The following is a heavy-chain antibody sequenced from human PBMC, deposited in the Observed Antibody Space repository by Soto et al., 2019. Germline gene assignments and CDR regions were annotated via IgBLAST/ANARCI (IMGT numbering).Heavy chain of an antibody. V-gene: IGHV4-31*03. CDR3: ARSPYSSTSPRRDWFDP. CDR1: GGSISSAAYN. Sequence: PSETLSLTCTVSGGSISSAAYNWNWIRQHPGKGLEWIGYIFYSGSTYYNPSLKSRLTISVDTSKNQFSLKLSSVTAADTAVYYCARSPYSSTSPRRDWFDPWGQGTLVTVSS. D-gene: IGHD6-13*01. CDR2: IFYSGST. J-gene: IGHJ5*02.